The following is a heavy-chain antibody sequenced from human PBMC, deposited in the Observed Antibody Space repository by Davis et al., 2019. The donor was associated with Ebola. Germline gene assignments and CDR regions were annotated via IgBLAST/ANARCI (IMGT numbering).Heavy chain of an antibody. CDR2: INADGSST. Sequence: HTGGSLRLSCAASGFTFNTNWMHWVRQAPGKGLVWVSCINADGSSTTYADSVMGRFTVSRDNAKNILYLQMNSLRAEDSALYYCASLLRENSWQGQWGQGTLVTVSS. J-gene: IGHJ4*02. CDR3: ASLLRENSWQGQ. CDR1: GFTFNTNW. V-gene: IGHV3-74*01. D-gene: IGHD2/OR15-2a*01.